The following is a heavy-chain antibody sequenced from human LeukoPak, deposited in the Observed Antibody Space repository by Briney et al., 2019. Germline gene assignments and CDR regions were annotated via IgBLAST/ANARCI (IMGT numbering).Heavy chain of an antibody. D-gene: IGHD4-23*01. V-gene: IGHV3-23*01. CDR3: AKPLEKYTYGGNFDY. Sequence: QPGGSLRLSCEASGFTFSSYAMSWVRQAPGKGLAWVSVISSSADSTYYADSVKGRITISRDNSKNTLYLQMNNLRAEDTAVYYCAKPLEKYTYGGNFDYWGQGILVTVSS. CDR1: GFTFSSYA. J-gene: IGHJ4*02. CDR2: ISSSADST.